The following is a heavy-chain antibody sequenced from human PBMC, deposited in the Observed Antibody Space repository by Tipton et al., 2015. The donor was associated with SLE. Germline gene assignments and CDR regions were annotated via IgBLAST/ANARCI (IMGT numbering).Heavy chain of an antibody. CDR1: GGSISSGSYY. CDR2: IYTSGST. Sequence: TLSLTCTVSGGSISSGSYYWSWIRQPAGKGLEWIGRIYTSGSTNYNPSLKSRVTISVGTSKNQFSLKLSSVTAADTAVYYCARERYCSGASCYAPDYWGQGTLVTVSS. V-gene: IGHV4-61*02. D-gene: IGHD2-2*01. J-gene: IGHJ4*02. CDR3: ARERYCSGASCYAPDY.